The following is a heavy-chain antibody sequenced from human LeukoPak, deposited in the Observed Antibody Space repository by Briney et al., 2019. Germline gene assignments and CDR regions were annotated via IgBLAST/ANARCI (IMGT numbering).Heavy chain of an antibody. CDR3: ARGSMYGDYPSYNWFDP. CDR1: GFTFSSYG. D-gene: IGHD4-17*01. J-gene: IGHJ5*02. Sequence: GGSLRLSCAASGFTFSSYGMNWVRQAAGKRLEWVSYISSSSSTIYFADSVKGRFTISRDNAKNSLYLQMNSLRAEDTAVYYCARGSMYGDYPSYNWFDPWGQGTLVTVSS. CDR2: ISSSSSTI. V-gene: IGHV3-48*01.